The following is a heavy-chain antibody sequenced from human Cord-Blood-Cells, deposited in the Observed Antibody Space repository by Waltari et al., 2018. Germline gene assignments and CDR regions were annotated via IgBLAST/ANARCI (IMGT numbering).Heavy chain of an antibody. CDR2: ISGSGGST. CDR1: GFTVRSYG. CDR3: AKDLDFDY. J-gene: IGHJ4*02. V-gene: IGHV3-23*01. Sequence: EVQLLESGGGLVQPGGSLRLSWSASGFTVRSYGMRWDRQAPGHGLGWVSAISGSGGSTYYADSVKARFTISRDNSKNTLYLQMNSLRAEDTAAYYCAKDLDFDYWGQGTLVTVSS.